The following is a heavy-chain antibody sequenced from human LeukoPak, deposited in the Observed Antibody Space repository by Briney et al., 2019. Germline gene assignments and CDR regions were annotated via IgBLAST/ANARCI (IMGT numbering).Heavy chain of an antibody. V-gene: IGHV3-23*01. Sequence: PGGSLRLSCAASGFTFSTYAVNWVRQAPGKGLEWVSTISGSGDSTYYADSVKGRFTISRDNSKDTLYLQMNSLRAEDTAVYYCARDRGYGGNGGDYYYGMDVWGQGTTVTVSS. J-gene: IGHJ6*02. CDR3: ARDRGYGGNGGDYYYGMDV. CDR1: GFTFSTYA. D-gene: IGHD4-23*01. CDR2: ISGSGDST.